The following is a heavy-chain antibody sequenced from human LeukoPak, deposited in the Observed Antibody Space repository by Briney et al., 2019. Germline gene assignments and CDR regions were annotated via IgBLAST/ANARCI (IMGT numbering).Heavy chain of an antibody. V-gene: IGHV3-15*01. CDR1: GFTFSNAW. CDR3: AKEPSGSYSNFDY. D-gene: IGHD1-26*01. Sequence: GGSLRLSCAASGFTFSNAWMSWVRQAPGKGLEWVGRIKSKTDGGTTDYAAPVKGRFTISRDDSKNTLYLQMNSLRAEDTAVYYCAKEPSGSYSNFDYWGQGTLVTVSS. CDR2: IKSKTDGGTT. J-gene: IGHJ4*02.